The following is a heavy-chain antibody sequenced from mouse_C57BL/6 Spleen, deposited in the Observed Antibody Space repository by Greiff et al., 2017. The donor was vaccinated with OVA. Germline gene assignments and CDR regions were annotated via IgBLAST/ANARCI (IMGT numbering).Heavy chain of an antibody. J-gene: IGHJ3*01. V-gene: IGHV2-6*01. CDR2: IWGVGST. CDR1: GFSLTSYG. Sequence: VQGVESGPGLVAPSPSLSITCTVSGFSLTSYGVDWVRQSPGKGLEWLGAIWGVGSTNYNSALNSRLSISKDNSKSQVFLKMSSLQTDDTAVYYCASITRTPFAYWGQGTLVTVSA. CDR3: ASITRTPFAY. D-gene: IGHD4-1*01.